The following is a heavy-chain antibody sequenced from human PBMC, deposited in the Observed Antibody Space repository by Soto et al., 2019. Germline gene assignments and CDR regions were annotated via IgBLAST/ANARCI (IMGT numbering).Heavy chain of an antibody. CDR1: GFTFNSYD. CDR3: ARVTKLTTSHY. J-gene: IGHJ4*02. V-gene: IGHV3-23*01. CDR2: IGGGGVRK. D-gene: IGHD4-17*01. Sequence: GGSLRLSCTTSGFTFNSYDMTWVRQAPGKGLEWVSAIGGGGVRKYYADSVKGRFTISRDNSKNTLYLQMNSLRAEDTAVYYCARVTKLTTSHYWGQGTLVTVSS.